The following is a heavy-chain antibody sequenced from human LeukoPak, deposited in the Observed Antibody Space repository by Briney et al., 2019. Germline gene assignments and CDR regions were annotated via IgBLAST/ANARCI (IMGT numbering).Heavy chain of an antibody. D-gene: IGHD1-26*01. Sequence: GGSLRLSCAASGFTFSDYCMSWIRQAPGKGLEWVSYISSSGNTIYYADSVKGRFTISRDNAKNSLYLQMNSLRAEDTAVYYCARSTRRDSEIALAEYFQHWGQGTLVTVSS. CDR2: ISSSGNTI. J-gene: IGHJ1*01. V-gene: IGHV3-11*01. CDR1: GFTFSDYC. CDR3: ARSTRRDSEIALAEYFQH.